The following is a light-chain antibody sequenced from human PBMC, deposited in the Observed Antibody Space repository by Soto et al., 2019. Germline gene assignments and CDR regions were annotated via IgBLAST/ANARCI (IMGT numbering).Light chain of an antibody. CDR1: SSNIGAGFD. CDR3: QSYDNNLSSSF. Sequence: QAVVTQPPSVSGAPGQRVTISCTGSSSNIGAGFDVHWYQQLPGTAPRLLISGNNNRPSGVPDRFSGSKSGTSASLAITGLQAEDEADYYCQSYDNNLSSSFFGGGTKVTVL. J-gene: IGLJ2*01. V-gene: IGLV1-40*01. CDR2: GNN.